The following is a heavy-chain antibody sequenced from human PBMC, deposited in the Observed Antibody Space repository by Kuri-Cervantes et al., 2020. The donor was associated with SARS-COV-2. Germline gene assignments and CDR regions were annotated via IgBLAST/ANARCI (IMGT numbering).Heavy chain of an antibody. J-gene: IGHJ4*02. CDR3: ARGGGYSNLGYYFDY. Sequence: SETLSLTCTVSGGSISSYYWSWIRQPPGKGLEWIGYIYYSGSTNYNPSLKSRVAISVDTFKNQFSLKLSSVTAADTAVYYCARGGGYSNLGYYFDYWGQGTLVTVSS. CDR1: GGSISSYY. V-gene: IGHV4-59*01. D-gene: IGHD4-11*01. CDR2: IYYSGST.